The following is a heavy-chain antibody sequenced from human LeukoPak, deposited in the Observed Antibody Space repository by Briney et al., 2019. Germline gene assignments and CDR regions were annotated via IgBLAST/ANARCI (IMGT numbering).Heavy chain of an antibody. V-gene: IGHV3-53*01. CDR1: GFTVSSNY. D-gene: IGHD1/OR15-1a*01. CDR2: IFSASRI. Sequence: PGRSLRLSCAASGFTVSSNYMSWVRQAPGKGLEWVSVIFSASRIFYADSVKGRFTISRDTSKNTLYLQMNSLRAEDTAVYYCAKLWEHDYGDYWGQGTLVTVSS. CDR3: AKLWEHDYGDY. J-gene: IGHJ4*02.